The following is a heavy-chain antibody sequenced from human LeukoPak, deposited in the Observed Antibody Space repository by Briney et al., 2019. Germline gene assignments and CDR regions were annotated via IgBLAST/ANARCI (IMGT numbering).Heavy chain of an antibody. CDR3: TRAPYSNYVNLDY. J-gene: IGHJ4*02. CDR2: TRSKAFGGTT. V-gene: IGHV3-49*04. Sequence: GGSLRLSCSASRFTFSDYAMSWVRQAPGKGLEWVGFTRSKAFGGTTEYAASVKGRFTISRDDSKSIAYLQMNSLKTEDTPVYYCTRAPYSNYVNLDYWGQGTLVTVSS. CDR1: RFTFSDYA. D-gene: IGHD4-11*01.